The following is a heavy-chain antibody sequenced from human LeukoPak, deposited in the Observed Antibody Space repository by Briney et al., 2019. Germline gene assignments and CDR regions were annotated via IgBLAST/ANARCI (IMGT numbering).Heavy chain of an antibody. V-gene: IGHV5-51*01. J-gene: IGHJ4*02. D-gene: IGHD2-15*01. Sequence: GESLKISCKGSGYTFTSYWIGWVRQMPGKGLEWMGIIYPGDSNIRYSPSFEGQVTISADKSISTAYLQWSSLKASDTAMYYCATTEGPFGSYFDYWGQGTLVTVSS. CDR2: IYPGDSNI. CDR3: ATTEGPFGSYFDY. CDR1: GYTFTSYW.